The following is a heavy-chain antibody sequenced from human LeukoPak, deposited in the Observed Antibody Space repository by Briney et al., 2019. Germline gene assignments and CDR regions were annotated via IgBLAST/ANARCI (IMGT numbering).Heavy chain of an antibody. V-gene: IGHV3-48*01. Sequence: PGGSLRLPCAASGFTFSSYSMNWVRQAPGKGLEWVSYISSSSSTIYYADSVKGRFTISRDNAKNSLYLQMNSLRAEDTAVYYCARDSSTVTFDYWGQETLVTVSS. CDR1: GFTFSSYS. D-gene: IGHD4-17*01. CDR2: ISSSSSTI. J-gene: IGHJ4*02. CDR3: ARDSSTVTFDY.